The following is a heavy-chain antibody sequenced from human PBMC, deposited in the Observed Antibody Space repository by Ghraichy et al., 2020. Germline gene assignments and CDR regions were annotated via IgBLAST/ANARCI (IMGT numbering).Heavy chain of an antibody. V-gene: IGHV3-23*01. Sequence: GGSLRLSCATSGLSSNTHAMSWVRQAPGKGLEWVSTISGGGENTHYADSVKGRFTISRDNTKNMLYLQMDSLRAEDTAVFYCAIWVGEHFDHWGQGTLVTVSS. J-gene: IGHJ4*02. CDR2: ISGGGENT. CDR1: GLSSNTHA. CDR3: AIWVGEHFDH. D-gene: IGHD3-10*01.